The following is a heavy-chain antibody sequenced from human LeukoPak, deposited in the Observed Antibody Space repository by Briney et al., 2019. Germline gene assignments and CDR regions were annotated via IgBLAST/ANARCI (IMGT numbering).Heavy chain of an antibody. V-gene: IGHV1-18*01. CDR3: AREVRAGHFDY. CDR2: INVYTGRT. Sequence: GASVKVSCKPSGYTFTSYGITWVRQAPGQGLEWMGWINVYTGRTYYAPKFQGRFTVTTDTATNTAYMDLRNLRSDDTAVYYCAREVRAGHFDYWGQGTLVTVSS. D-gene: IGHD6-13*01. J-gene: IGHJ4*02. CDR1: GYTFTSYG.